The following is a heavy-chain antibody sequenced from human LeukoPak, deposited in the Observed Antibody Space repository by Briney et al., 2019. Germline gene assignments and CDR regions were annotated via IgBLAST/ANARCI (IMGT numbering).Heavy chain of an antibody. D-gene: IGHD3-10*01. V-gene: IGHV4-61*01. Sequence: SQTLSLTCTVSGGSISSGSYYWSWIRQPPGKGLEWIGYVYYSGSTNYNPSLKSRVTISVDTSKNQFSLKLSSVTAADTAVYYCARDRGTMIRGDHGVDFWGQGTLVTVSS. CDR2: VYYSGST. CDR1: GGSISSGSYY. J-gene: IGHJ4*02. CDR3: ARDRGTMIRGDHGVDF.